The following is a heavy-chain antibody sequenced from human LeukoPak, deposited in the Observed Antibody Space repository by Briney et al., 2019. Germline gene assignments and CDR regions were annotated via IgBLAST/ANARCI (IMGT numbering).Heavy chain of an antibody. CDR2: ISWNSGSI. J-gene: IGHJ3*02. Sequence: PGGSLRLSCAASGFTFDDYAMHWVRQAPGKGLEWVSGISWNSGSIGYADSVKGRFTISRDNAKNSLYLQMNSLRAEDMALYYCAKATRDDFWSGFDAFDIWGQGTMVTVSS. D-gene: IGHD3-3*01. CDR1: GFTFDDYA. V-gene: IGHV3-9*03. CDR3: AKATRDDFWSGFDAFDI.